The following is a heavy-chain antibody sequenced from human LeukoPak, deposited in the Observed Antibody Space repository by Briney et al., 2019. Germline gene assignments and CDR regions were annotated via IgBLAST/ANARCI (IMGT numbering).Heavy chain of an antibody. CDR3: ATIIQLWSLDY. J-gene: IGHJ4*02. CDR2: IYYSGST. V-gene: IGHV4-59*01. Sequence: SETLSPTCTVSGGSISSYYWSWIRQPPGKGLEWIGYIYYSGSTNYNPSLKSRVTISVDTSKNQFSLKLSSVTAADTAVYYCATIIQLWSLDYWGQGTLVTVSS. D-gene: IGHD5-18*01. CDR1: GGSISSYY.